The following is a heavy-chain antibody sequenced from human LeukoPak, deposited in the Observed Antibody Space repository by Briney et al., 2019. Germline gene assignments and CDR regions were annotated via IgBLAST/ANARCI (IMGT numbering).Heavy chain of an antibody. J-gene: IGHJ4*02. Sequence: GGSLRLSCAGSGFSISNYGMNWVRQAPGKGLEWVAVISYDGSNDYYADSVKGRFTISRDNSKNTLYLQMNSLRAEDTAVYYCANENYYDSSGYIDYWGQGTLVTVSS. CDR1: GFSISNYG. V-gene: IGHV3-30*18. CDR2: ISYDGSND. CDR3: ANENYYDSSGYIDY. D-gene: IGHD3-22*01.